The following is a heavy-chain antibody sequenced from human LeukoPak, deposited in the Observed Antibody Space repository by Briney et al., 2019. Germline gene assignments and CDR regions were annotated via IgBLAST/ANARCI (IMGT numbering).Heavy chain of an antibody. Sequence: SETLSLTCAVSGGSISSSNWWSWVRQPPRKGLEWIGEIYHSGSTNYNPTLSGRVTISVDTSKNQLSLNLTSVTAADTAVYYCARSGLSGSGRKRRAYFDSWGQGALVIVSS. CDR3: ARSGLSGSGRKRRAYFDS. CDR1: GGSISSSNW. CDR2: IYHSGST. D-gene: IGHD3-10*01. J-gene: IGHJ4*02. V-gene: IGHV4-4*02.